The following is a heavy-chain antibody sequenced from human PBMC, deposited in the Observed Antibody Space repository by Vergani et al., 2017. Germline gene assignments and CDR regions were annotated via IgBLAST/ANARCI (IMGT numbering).Heavy chain of an antibody. CDR2: IIWNEDSI. J-gene: IGHJ4*02. V-gene: IGHV3-20*04. Sequence: EVQLVESGGVVVRPGGSLRLSCVASGFTFEDYGMSWVRQAPGKGLEWVSGIIWNEDSIGYADSVKGRFTISRDNAKNSLYLQMNSLRVEDTALYFCAREGGDQYPKEDCWGLGTLVTVSS. D-gene: IGHD2-2*01. CDR3: AREGGDQYPKEDC. CDR1: GFTFEDYG.